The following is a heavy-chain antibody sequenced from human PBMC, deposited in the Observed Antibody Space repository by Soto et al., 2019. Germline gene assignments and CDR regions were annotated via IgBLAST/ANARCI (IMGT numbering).Heavy chain of an antibody. J-gene: IGHJ4*02. CDR1: GYTFTSYG. CDR2: INPYNGNT. CDR3: ARYWFGVDY. V-gene: IGHV1-18*01. D-gene: IGHD3-16*01. Sequence: QVQLVQSGAEVKKPGASVKVSCKASGYTFTSYGISWVRQAPGQGLEWMGWINPYNGNTNYAQKLQGRVTMTTDTSTNTDDMELRTLKSAGKAVYCFARYWFGVDYWGQGTLVTVSS.